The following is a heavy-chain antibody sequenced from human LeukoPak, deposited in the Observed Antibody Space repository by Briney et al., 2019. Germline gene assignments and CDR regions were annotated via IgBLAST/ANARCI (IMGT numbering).Heavy chain of an antibody. CDR3: ATCTQYYDFWSGYYFDY. D-gene: IGHD3-3*01. Sequence: PGGSLRLSCAASGFTFSNHAMSWVRQAPGKGLEWVSRIGAGGSNTYHADSVKGWFTISRDNSKNTLYLQMNSLRAEDTAVYYCATCTQYYDFWSGYYFDYWGQGTLVTVSS. V-gene: IGHV3-23*01. J-gene: IGHJ4*02. CDR1: GFTFSNHA. CDR2: IGAGGSNT.